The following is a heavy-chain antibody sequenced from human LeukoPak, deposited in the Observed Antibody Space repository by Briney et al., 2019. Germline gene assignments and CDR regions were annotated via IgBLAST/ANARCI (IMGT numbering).Heavy chain of an antibody. CDR3: ARDWVAVADSIRLDY. CDR2: INPNSGGT. V-gene: IGHV1-2*02. J-gene: IGHJ4*02. D-gene: IGHD6-19*01. CDR1: GYTFTGYY. Sequence: ASVKVSCKASGYTFTGYYMHWVRQAPGQGLEWMGWINPNSGGTNYAQKFQGRVTMTRDTSISTAYMELSRLRSDDTAVYYCARDWVAVADSIRLDYWGQGTLVTVSS.